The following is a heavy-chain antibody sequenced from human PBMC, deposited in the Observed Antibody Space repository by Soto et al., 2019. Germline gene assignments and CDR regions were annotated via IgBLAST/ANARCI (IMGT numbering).Heavy chain of an antibody. J-gene: IGHJ6*02. V-gene: IGHV3-30-3*01. CDR3: ARGVVAATYYYYGMDV. CDR2: ISYDGSNK. CDR1: GFTFSSYA. Sequence: QVQLVESGGGVVQPGRSLRLSCAASGFTFSSYAMHWVRQAPGKGLEWVAVISYDGSNKYYADSVKGRFTISRDNYKNALYRQMNSLRAEETAVYYCARGVVAATYYYYGMDVWGQGTTVTVSS. D-gene: IGHD2-15*01.